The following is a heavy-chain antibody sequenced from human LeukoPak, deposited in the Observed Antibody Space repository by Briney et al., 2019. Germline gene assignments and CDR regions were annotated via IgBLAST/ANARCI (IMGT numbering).Heavy chain of an antibody. Sequence: GESLKISCNGSGYXFTSYWISWVRQMPGKGLEWMGRIDPSDSYTNYSPSFQGHVTISADKSISTAYLQWSSLKASDTAMYYCARHHESGSYYGDDYWGQGTLVTVSS. CDR2: IDPSDSYT. D-gene: IGHD1-26*01. CDR3: ARHHESGSYYGDDY. CDR1: GYXFTSYW. J-gene: IGHJ4*02. V-gene: IGHV5-10-1*01.